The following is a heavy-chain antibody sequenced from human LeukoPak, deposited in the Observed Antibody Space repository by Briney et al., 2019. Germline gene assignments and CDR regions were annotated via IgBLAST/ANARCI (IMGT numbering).Heavy chain of an antibody. V-gene: IGHV4-39*07. J-gene: IGHJ6*02. D-gene: IGHD3-10*01. Sequence: SETLSLTCTVSGGSISSSSYYWGWIRQPPGKGLEWIGSIYYSGSTYYNPSLKSRVTISVDTSKNQFSLKLSSVTAADTAVYYCARDSYGSGTHYYYYYYGMDVWGQGTTVTVSS. CDR2: IYYSGST. CDR3: ARDSYGSGTHYYYYYYGMDV. CDR1: GGSISSSSYY.